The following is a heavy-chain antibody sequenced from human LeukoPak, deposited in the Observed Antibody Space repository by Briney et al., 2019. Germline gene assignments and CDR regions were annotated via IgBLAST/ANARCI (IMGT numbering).Heavy chain of an antibody. CDR1: GDSVTSGGYY. V-gene: IGHV4-31*11. Sequence: SQTLSLTCAVSGDSVTSGGYYWTWIRHHPGKGLEWIGYISNSGTTSYNPSLKSRVSISVDTSHNQFSLRLTSVTAADTAVYYCARDVVVTSSPDAFDIWGQGTMVTVSS. J-gene: IGHJ3*02. D-gene: IGHD2-21*02. CDR2: ISNSGTT. CDR3: ARDVVVTSSPDAFDI.